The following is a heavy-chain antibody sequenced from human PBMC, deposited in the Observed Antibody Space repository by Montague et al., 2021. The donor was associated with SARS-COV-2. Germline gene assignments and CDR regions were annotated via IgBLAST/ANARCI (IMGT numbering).Heavy chain of an antibody. CDR3: ARKMDSSFDV. D-gene: IGHD2-2*03. V-gene: IGHV6-1*01. CDR2: TYYRSKWYD. J-gene: IGHJ3*01. CDR1: GARLPSDGLS. Sequence: VSPGARLPSDGLSWHGLRQSPPRGLEWLASTYYRSKWYDDSAPSVNGRATVKPDTSRNQFSLHLDSVTPEDTALYFCARKMDSSFDVWGKGTMVIVSS.